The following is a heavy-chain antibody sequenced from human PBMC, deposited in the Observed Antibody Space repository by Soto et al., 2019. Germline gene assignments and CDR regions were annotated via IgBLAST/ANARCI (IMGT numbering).Heavy chain of an antibody. Sequence: QVQLVESGGGVVQPGRSLRLSCEASGFSFNTHGMLWVRQAPGKRLEWVALIWYDGTNKYYADSVKGRFTISRDNSKNTLYLQMNSLRAEDTAVYYCARDVFVLSPPYTYGLDYWGQGALVTVSS. D-gene: IGHD5-18*01. V-gene: IGHV3-33*01. CDR2: IWYDGTNK. J-gene: IGHJ4*02. CDR1: GFSFNTHG. CDR3: ARDVFVLSPPYTYGLDY.